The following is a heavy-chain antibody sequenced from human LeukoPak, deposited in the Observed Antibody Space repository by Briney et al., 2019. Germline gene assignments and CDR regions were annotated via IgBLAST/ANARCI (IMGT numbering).Heavy chain of an antibody. CDR2: INHSGST. D-gene: IGHD3-10*01. CDR1: GGSFSGHY. V-gene: IGHV4-34*01. J-gene: IGHJ3*02. CDR3: SRGTVMVPLWAFDI. Sequence: SETLSLTCAVYGGSFSGHYWSWLRQPPGKGLEWIREINHSGSTNYNPSLKSRVTISVDTSKNQFSLKLSSVTAADTAVYDSSRGTVMVPLWAFDIWGQGTMVTVSS.